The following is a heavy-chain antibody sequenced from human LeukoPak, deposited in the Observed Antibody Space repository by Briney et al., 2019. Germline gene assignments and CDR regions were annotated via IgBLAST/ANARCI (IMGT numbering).Heavy chain of an antibody. D-gene: IGHD5-18*01. CDR2: INHSGST. CDR3: AGGYSYGPAYFDY. J-gene: IGHJ4*02. V-gene: IGHV4-34*01. Sequence: SETLSLTCAVYGGSFSGYYWSWIRQPPGKGLEWIGEINHSGSTNYNPSLKSRVTISVDTSKNQFSLKLSSVTAADTAVYYCAGGYSYGPAYFDYWGQGTLVTVSS. CDR1: GGSFSGYY.